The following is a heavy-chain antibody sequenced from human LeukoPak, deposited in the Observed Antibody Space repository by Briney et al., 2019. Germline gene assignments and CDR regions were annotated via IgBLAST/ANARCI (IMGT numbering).Heavy chain of an antibody. J-gene: IGHJ4*02. Sequence: GGSLRLSCAASGFTFSSYAMSWVRQAPGKGLEWVSAISGSGGSTYDADSVKGRFTISRDNSKNTLYLQMNSLRAEDTAVYYCAKGGDIVVVPAARDFDYWGQGTLVTVSS. CDR1: GFTFSSYA. CDR3: AKGGDIVVVPAARDFDY. CDR2: ISGSGGST. D-gene: IGHD2-2*01. V-gene: IGHV3-23*01.